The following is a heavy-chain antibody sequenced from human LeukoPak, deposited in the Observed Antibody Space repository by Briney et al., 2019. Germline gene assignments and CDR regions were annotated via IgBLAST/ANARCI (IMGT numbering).Heavy chain of an antibody. J-gene: IGHJ6*02. CDR3: AKDPDPLKYKTDRPYYYYGMDV. CDR1: GFTFSSYW. Sequence: GGSLRLSCAASGFTFSSYWMNWARQAPGKGLEWVASINHNGNVNYYVDSVKGRFTISRDNSKNTLYLQMNSLRAEDTAVYYCAKDPDPLKYKTDRPYYYYGMDVWGQGTTVTVSS. V-gene: IGHV3-7*03. D-gene: IGHD1-14*01. CDR2: INHNGNVN.